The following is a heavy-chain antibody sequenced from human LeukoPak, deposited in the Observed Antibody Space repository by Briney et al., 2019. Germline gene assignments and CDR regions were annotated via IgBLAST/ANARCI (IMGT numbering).Heavy chain of an antibody. J-gene: IGHJ5*02. CDR1: GFTFDDYA. V-gene: IGHV3-9*01. D-gene: IGHD6-13*01. CDR2: ISWNSGSI. Sequence: SLRLSCAASGFTFDDYAMHWVRQAPGKGLEWVSGISWNSGSIGYADSVKGRFTISRDNAKNSLYLQMNSLRAEGTALYYCAKDISRIAAGWFDPWGQGTLVTVSS. CDR3: AKDISRIAAGWFDP.